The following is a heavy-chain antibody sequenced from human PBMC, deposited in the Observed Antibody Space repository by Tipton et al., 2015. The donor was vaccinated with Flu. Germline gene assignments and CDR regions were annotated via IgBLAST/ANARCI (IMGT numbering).Heavy chain of an antibody. J-gene: IGHJ6*02. V-gene: IGHV3-23*01. CDR3: AANGGGGDCGGDSGGDYYYYAMDV. CDR2: VSGGGGTT. CDR1: GFTFSTHT. D-gene: IGHD2-21*02. Sequence: SLRLSCAASGFTFSTHTMTWVRQAPGKGLEWVSSVSGGGGTTYYADSVKGRFTISRDNSRNTLSLQMNSLRVEDTAMYYRAANGGGGDCGGDSGGDYYYYAMDVWGQGTTVTVSS.